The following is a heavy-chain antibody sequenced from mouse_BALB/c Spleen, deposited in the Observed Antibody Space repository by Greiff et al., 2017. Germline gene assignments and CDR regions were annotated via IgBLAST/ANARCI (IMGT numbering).Heavy chain of an antibody. CDR1: GYSITSDYA. CDR2: ISYSGST. J-gene: IGHJ4*01. CDR3: ARNYYDSPYYAMDY. D-gene: IGHD2-4*01. Sequence: VQLKESGPGLVKPSQSLSLTCTVTGYSITSDYAWNWIRQFPGNKLEWMGYISYSGSTSYNPSLKSRISITRDTSKNQFFLQLNSVTTEDTATYYCARNYYDSPYYAMDYWGQGTSVTVSS. V-gene: IGHV3-2*02.